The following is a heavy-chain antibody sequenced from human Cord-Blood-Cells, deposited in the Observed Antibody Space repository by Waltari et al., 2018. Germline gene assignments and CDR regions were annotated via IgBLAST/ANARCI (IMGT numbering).Heavy chain of an antibody. D-gene: IGHD6-13*01. V-gene: IGHV4-39*01. J-gene: IGHJ4*02. Sequence: QLQLQESGPGLVKPSESLSLTCTVSGGSISSSSYYWGWIRQPPGKGLEWIGSISYSGSTYYNPSRNSRVTISVDTCENQFSLKLSSVTAANTAVYYCARGIRKEYSSSWYYVDYWGQGTLVTVSS. CDR1: GGSISSSSYY. CDR2: ISYSGST. CDR3: ARGIRKEYSSSWYYVDY.